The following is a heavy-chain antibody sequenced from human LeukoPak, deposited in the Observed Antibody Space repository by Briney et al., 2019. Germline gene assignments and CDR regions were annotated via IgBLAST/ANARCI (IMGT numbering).Heavy chain of an antibody. V-gene: IGHV1-69*06. Sequence: GASVKVSCKASGGTFSSYAISRVRQAPGQGLEWMGGIIPIFGTANYAQKFQGRVTITADKSTSTAYMELSSLRSEDTAVYYCARVGTKDSSSWHLFDYWGQGTLVTVSS. D-gene: IGHD6-13*01. J-gene: IGHJ4*02. CDR2: IIPIFGTA. CDR1: GGTFSSYA. CDR3: ARVGTKDSSSWHLFDY.